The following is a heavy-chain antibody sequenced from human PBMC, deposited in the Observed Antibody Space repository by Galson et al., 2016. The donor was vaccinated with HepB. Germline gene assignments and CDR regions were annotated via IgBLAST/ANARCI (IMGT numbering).Heavy chain of an antibody. V-gene: IGHV3-7*01. CDR2: IKPDGSEK. Sequence: SLRLSCAASGFTFSTYWMSWVRQAPGKGLEWVANIKPDGSEKYYVDSVKGRFTISRDPAKSSLYLQMNSLRAEDTAVYYCARRQMYTMSAFDYWGQGTLVTVSS. D-gene: IGHD5-24*01. CDR1: GFTFSTYW. CDR3: ARRQMYTMSAFDY. J-gene: IGHJ4*02.